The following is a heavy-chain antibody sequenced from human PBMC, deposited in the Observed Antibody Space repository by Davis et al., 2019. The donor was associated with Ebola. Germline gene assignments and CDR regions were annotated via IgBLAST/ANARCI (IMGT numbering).Heavy chain of an antibody. CDR3: AKDRGAWGIVVVPAALDAFDI. CDR2: ISGSGGST. Sequence: GESLKISCAASGFTFDDYAMSWVRQAPGKGLEWVSAISGSGGSTYYADSVKGRFTISRDNSKNTLYLQMNSLRAEDTAVYYCAKDRGAWGIVVVPAALDAFDIWGQGTMVTVSS. V-gene: IGHV3-23*01. CDR1: GFTFDDYA. D-gene: IGHD2-2*01. J-gene: IGHJ3*02.